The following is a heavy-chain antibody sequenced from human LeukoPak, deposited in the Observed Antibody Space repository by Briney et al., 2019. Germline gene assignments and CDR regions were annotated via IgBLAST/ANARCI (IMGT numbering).Heavy chain of an antibody. CDR3: ARGAAEWRYFDWLSIRAESPHYFDY. D-gene: IGHD3-9*01. V-gene: IGHV1-69*04. CDR2: IIPILGIA. Sequence: ASVKVSCKASGGTFSSYAISWVRQAPGQGLEWMGRIIPILGIANYAQKFQGRVTITADKSTSTAYMELSSLRSEDTAVYYCARGAAEWRYFDWLSIRAESPHYFDYWGQGTLVTVSS. J-gene: IGHJ4*02. CDR1: GGTFSSYA.